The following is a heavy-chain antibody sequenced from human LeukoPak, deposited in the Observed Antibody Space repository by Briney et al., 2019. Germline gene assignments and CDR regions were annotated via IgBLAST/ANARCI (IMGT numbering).Heavy chain of an antibody. Sequence: GGSLRLSCAASGFTFSDHYMSWIRQAPGKGLEWVSYISSSGSIIYYAGSVKGRFTISRDNAKNSLYLQMNSLRAEDTAVYYCARGRTSSVWYFDLWGRGTLVTVSS. J-gene: IGHJ2*01. D-gene: IGHD6-13*01. CDR1: GFTFSDHY. CDR3: ARGRTSSVWYFDL. CDR2: ISSSGSII. V-gene: IGHV3-11*01.